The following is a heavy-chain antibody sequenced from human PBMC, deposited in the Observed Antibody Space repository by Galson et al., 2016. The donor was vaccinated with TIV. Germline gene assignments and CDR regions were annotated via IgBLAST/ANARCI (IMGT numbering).Heavy chain of an antibody. V-gene: IGHV5-51*01. CDR2: IFPSDSDT. Sequence: QSGAEVKKTGESLKISCKGSGYNFITYWIGWARQMPGKGLEWMGIIFPSDSDTRYSPSFEGQVTISADKSASTISLQWTSLKTSDSGIYYCARRGVSDSPARAFDIWGQGTMVTVSS. CDR1: GYNFITYW. J-gene: IGHJ3*02. D-gene: IGHD3-3*01. CDR3: ARRGVSDSPARAFDI.